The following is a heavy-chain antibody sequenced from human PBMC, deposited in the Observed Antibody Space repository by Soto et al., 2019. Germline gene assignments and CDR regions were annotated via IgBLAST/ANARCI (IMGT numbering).Heavy chain of an antibody. V-gene: IGHV4-59*01. D-gene: IGHD2-15*01. CDR3: ARSYCSGGSCWGGYYGMDV. Sequence: QVQLQESGPGLVKPSETLSLTCTVSGGSISSYYWSWIRQPPGKGLEWIGYIYYSGSTNYNPSLKSRVTISVDPSKNQFSLKLSSVTAADTAVYYCARSYCSGGSCWGGYYGMDVWGQGTTVTVSS. J-gene: IGHJ6*02. CDR2: IYYSGST. CDR1: GGSISSYY.